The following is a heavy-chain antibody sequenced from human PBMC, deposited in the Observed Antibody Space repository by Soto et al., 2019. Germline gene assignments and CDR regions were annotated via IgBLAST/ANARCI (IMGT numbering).Heavy chain of an antibody. D-gene: IGHD6-13*01. CDR3: ARVSSSWEYYYYGMDV. CDR1: GFTVSSNY. V-gene: IGHV3-53*01. Sequence: EVQLVESGGGLIQPGGSLRLSCAASGFTVSSNYMSWVRQAPGKGLEWVSVIYSGGSTYYADSVKGRFTISRDKSKNTLYLQMNSLRAEDTAVYYCARVSSSWEYYYYGMDVWGQGTTVTVSS. CDR2: IYSGGST. J-gene: IGHJ6*02.